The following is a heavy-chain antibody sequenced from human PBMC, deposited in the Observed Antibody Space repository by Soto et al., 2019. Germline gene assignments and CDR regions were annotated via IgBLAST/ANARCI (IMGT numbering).Heavy chain of an antibody. Sequence: QVQLVQSGADVKKPGSSVKVSCKASGGTFSSYAISWVRQAPGQGLEWMGGIIPIFGTANYAQKFQGRVTIIADNYTSTAYMEVSSLRSADTNVYYWARATRADIVVVEAATLDAFEIWGKGTMV. V-gene: IGHV1-69*14. CDR1: GGTFSSYA. D-gene: IGHD2-15*01. CDR2: IIPIFGTA. J-gene: IGHJ3*02. CDR3: ARATRADIVVVEAATLDAFEI.